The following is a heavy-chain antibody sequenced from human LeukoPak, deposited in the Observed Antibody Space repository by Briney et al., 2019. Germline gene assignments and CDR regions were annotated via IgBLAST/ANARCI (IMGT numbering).Heavy chain of an antibody. Sequence: PSETLSLTCTVSGGSISSSSYYWGWIRQPPGKGLEWIGSIYYSGSTYYNPSLKSRVTISVDTSKSQFSLKLSSVTAADTAVYYCARRQEGIAAAVDYWGQGTLVTVSS. J-gene: IGHJ4*02. D-gene: IGHD6-13*01. CDR2: IYYSGST. CDR3: ARRQEGIAAAVDY. V-gene: IGHV4-39*01. CDR1: GGSISSSSYY.